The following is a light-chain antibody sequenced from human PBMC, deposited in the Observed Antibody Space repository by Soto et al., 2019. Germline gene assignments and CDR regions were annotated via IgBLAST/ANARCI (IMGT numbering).Light chain of an antibody. CDR1: QSIGRW. CDR3: QQYNSVSS. CDR2: DAS. J-gene: IGKJ4*01. V-gene: IGKV1-5*01. Sequence: DIQMTQSPSTLSASIGDRVTITCRASQSIGRWLAWYQQKLGKAPKLLIYDASSLASGVPSRFSGSGSGTVYTLIIICLLPDDFGSYYYQQYNSVSSFGGGTKLQIK.